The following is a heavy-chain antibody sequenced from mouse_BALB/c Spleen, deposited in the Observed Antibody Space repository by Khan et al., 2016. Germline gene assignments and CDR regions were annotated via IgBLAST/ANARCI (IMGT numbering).Heavy chain of an antibody. CDR1: GYSIISGYG. CDR2: IYYSGSI. J-gene: IGHJ4*01. V-gene: IGHV3-1*02. CDR3: ARHAFSDGYFVCALDY. Sequence: EVQLQESGPDLVKPSQSLSLTCTVTGYSIISGYGWHWIRQFPGSKLEWMGNIYYSGSINYNQSLKSRISITRATSKNQFFLQLNSVTAEYTATYYCARHAFSDGYFVCALDYWGQGTSVTVSS. D-gene: IGHD2-3*01.